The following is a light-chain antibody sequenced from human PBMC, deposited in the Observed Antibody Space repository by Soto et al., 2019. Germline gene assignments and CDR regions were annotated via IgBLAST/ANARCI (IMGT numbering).Light chain of an antibody. J-gene: IGKJ2*01. CDR2: GAS. CDR1: QSVSSNY. Sequence: EIVLTQSPGTLSLSPGERATLSCRASQSVSSNYLAWYRQKPGQAPRLLIYGASNRATGIPDRFSGSGSGTNFTLTISRLEPEDFAVYYCHQYGSSPAYTFGQGTKLQIK. V-gene: IGKV3-20*01. CDR3: HQYGSSPAYT.